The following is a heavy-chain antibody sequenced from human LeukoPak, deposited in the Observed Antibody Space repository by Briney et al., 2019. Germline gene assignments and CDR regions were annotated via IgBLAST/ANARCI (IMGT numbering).Heavy chain of an antibody. CDR1: GFTFSSYT. Sequence: SGGALRPSFAASGFTFSSYTMKWVRQAPGKGLEWVSYISGGSSTIYYADSVKGRFTISRDNAKNSLYLQMSSLSDEDTAVYYCAREGGFDCWGQGTLVTVSS. J-gene: IGHJ4*02. CDR2: ISGGSSTI. CDR3: AREGGFDC. D-gene: IGHD2-15*01. V-gene: IGHV3-48*02.